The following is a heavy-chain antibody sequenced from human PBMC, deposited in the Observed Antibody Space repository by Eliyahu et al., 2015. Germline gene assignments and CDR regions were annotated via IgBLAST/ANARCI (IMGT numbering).Heavy chain of an antibody. Sequence: QVQLQESGPGLVRPSGTLSLTCVVSGASVSNNDWWTWVRQPPGKGLEWIGEIYHSGSTNYNPSLKSRVTMSIDKSKNQFSLKLSSVTAADTAAYYCASSNSGYPWGQGTLVTVSS. CDR2: IYHSGST. D-gene: IGHD5-12*01. V-gene: IGHV4-4*02. J-gene: IGHJ5*02. CDR1: GASVSNNDW. CDR3: ASSNSGYP.